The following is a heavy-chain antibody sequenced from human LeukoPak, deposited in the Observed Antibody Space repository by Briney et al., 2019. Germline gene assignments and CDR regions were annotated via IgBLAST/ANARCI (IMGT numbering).Heavy chain of an antibody. CDR1: GDSVSSNNGA. CDR2: SYYRSKWYN. CDR3: ARDRSGMDYYYYYGMDV. V-gene: IGHV6-1*01. J-gene: IGHJ6*02. D-gene: IGHD6-13*01. Sequence: SQTLSLTCAISGDSVSSNNGAWNWIRQPPSRGLEWLGRSYYRSKWYNDYAVSVKSRISINPDTSKNQFSLQLNSVTPEDTAVYYCARDRSGMDYYYYYGMDVWGQGTTVTVSS.